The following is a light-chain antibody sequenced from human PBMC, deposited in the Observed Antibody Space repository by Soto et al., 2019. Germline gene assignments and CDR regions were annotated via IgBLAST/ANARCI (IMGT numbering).Light chain of an antibody. CDR3: TSYTRSATPYI. J-gene: IGLJ1*01. V-gene: IGLV2-14*01. CDR1: SGDVGGHNY. Sequence: QSVLTQPASVSGSPGQSTTISCTGTSGDVGGHNYVSWYQQHPGKAPKLIIYEVTNRPSGVSNRFSGSKSGNTASLTISGLQAEDEADYYCTSYTRSATPYIYGSGTKVTVL. CDR2: EVT.